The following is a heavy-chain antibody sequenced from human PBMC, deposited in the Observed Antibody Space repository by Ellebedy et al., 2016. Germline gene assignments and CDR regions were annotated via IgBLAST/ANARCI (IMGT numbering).Heavy chain of an antibody. Sequence: APVKVSCXASGYTFTSYAMHWVRQAPGQRLEWMGWINAGNGNTKYSQKFQGRVTITRDTSASTAYMELSSLRSEDTAVYYCAREGYCSSTSCYGLYYYGMDVWGQGTTVTVSS. CDR1: GYTFTSYA. D-gene: IGHD2-2*01. J-gene: IGHJ6*02. CDR2: INAGNGNT. CDR3: AREGYCSSTSCYGLYYYGMDV. V-gene: IGHV1-3*01.